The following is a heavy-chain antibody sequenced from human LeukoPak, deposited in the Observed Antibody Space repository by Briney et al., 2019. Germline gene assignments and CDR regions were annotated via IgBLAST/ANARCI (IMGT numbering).Heavy chain of an antibody. J-gene: IGHJ3*02. CDR1: GGSISSSNW. Sequence: SETLSLTCAVSGGSISSSNWWSWVRQPPGKGLEWIGEIYHSGSTNYNPSLESRVSISVDKSKNLFSLKLNSVTAADTAVYYCARNANPTDAFDIWGQGTMVTVFS. V-gene: IGHV4-4*02. CDR3: ARNANPTDAFDI. D-gene: IGHD2-2*01. CDR2: IYHSGST.